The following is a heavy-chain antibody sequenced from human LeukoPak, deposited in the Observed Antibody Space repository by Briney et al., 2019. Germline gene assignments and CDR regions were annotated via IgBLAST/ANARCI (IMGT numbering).Heavy chain of an antibody. D-gene: IGHD2-2*01. CDR3: AKESTSHPSYGMDV. V-gene: IGHV3-9*01. J-gene: IGHJ6*02. Sequence: PGGSLRLSCAASGFTFDDNAMHWVRQAPGKGLEWVSGISWNSGSIGYADSVKGRFTISRDNAKNSLYLQMNSLRAEDTALYYCAKESTSHPSYGMDVWGQGTTVTVSS. CDR2: ISWNSGSI. CDR1: GFTFDDNA.